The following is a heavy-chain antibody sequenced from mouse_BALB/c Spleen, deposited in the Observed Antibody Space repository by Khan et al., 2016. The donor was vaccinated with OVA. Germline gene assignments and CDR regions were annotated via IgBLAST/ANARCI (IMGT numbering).Heavy chain of an antibody. J-gene: IGHJ3*01. CDR3: TRHGYVAWFTY. CDR1: GYSFTSYY. D-gene: IGHD2-2*01. CDR2: IAPFSGGT. Sequence: VQLKESGPELMKPGASVKISCKASGYSFTSYYTHWLMQSHGKSLEWIGYIAPFSGGTTYNQKFKGKATLTVAKSSRTAYLHLSNLTSEDSAVYYCTRHGYVAWFTYWGQGTLVTVSA. V-gene: IGHV1S135*01.